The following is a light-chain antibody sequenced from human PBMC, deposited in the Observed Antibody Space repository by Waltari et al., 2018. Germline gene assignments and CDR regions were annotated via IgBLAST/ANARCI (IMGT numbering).Light chain of an antibody. CDR2: KVT. CDR3: LQSTKDPYS. Sequence: DIVITQTPLSLPVTPGEPASISCRSSQSLLHSNGNTFLHWYLQKPGQSPRLLIYKVTNRESGVPDRFSGSGSGTDFTLKISRVEPEDVGVYYCLQSTKDPYSFGQGTKVEIK. J-gene: IGKJ2*03. V-gene: IGKV2-40*01. CDR1: QSLLHSNGNTF.